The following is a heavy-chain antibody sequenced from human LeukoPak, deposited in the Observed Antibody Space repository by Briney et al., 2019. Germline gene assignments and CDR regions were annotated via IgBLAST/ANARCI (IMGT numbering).Heavy chain of an antibody. V-gene: IGHV1-69*13. J-gene: IGHJ2*01. D-gene: IGHD2-21*02. CDR2: IIPIFGTA. CDR1: GGTFSSCA. CDR3: AVGAYCGGDCYWYFDL. Sequence: SVKVSCKASGGTFSSCAISWVRQAPGQGLEWMGGIIPIFGTANYAQKFQGRVTITADESTSTAYMELSSLRSEDTAVYYCAVGAYCGGDCYWYFDLWGRGTLVTVSS.